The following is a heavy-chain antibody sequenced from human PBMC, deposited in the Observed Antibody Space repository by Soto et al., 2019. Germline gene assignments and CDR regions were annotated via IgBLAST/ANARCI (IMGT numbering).Heavy chain of an antibody. CDR2: TYWDDDN. V-gene: IGHV2-5*02. Sequence: QITLKESGPTLVKPTQTLTLTCSFSGFSLTTYGVGVGWVRQPPGKALEWLAFTYWDDDNRYNPSLKSRLSTTKDPHKNQVVHIMTNMDPADTGPYFCAHPVTLISNWNFGAFDFWGQGTLVTVPS. CDR3: AHPVTLISNWNFGAFDF. CDR1: GFSLTTYGVG. J-gene: IGHJ3*01. D-gene: IGHD1-20*01.